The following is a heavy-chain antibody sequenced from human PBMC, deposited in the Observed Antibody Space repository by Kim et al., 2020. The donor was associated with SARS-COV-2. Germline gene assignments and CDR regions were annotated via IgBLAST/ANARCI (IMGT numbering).Heavy chain of an antibody. D-gene: IGHD3-10*01. CDR3: ARDGLLWFGELTPPS. Sequence: DSVKGRFTISRDNAKNSLYLQMNSLRAEDTAVYYCARDGLLWFGELTPPSWGQGTLVTVSS. J-gene: IGHJ5*02. V-gene: IGHV3-21*01.